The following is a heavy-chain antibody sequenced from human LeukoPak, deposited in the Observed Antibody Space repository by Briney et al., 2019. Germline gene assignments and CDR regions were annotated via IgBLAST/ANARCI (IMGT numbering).Heavy chain of an antibody. CDR2: VYYSGST. CDR1: GGSINSYY. CDR3: ARLGGYYFDY. D-gene: IGHD3-22*01. J-gene: IGHJ4*02. V-gene: IGHV4-59*01. Sequence: SETLSPSCTVSGGSINSYYWSWIRQPPGKGLEWIGYVYYSGSTNYNPSLKSRVTISVGTSKNQFSLKLTSVTAADTAVYYCARLGGYYFDYWGQGALLAVSS.